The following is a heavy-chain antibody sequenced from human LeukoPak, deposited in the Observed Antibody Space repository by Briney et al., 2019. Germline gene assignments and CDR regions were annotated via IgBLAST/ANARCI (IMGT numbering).Heavy chain of an antibody. CDR3: ARAQLGELFFDY. CDR2: IYSGGST. V-gene: IGHV3-53*01. D-gene: IGHD3-16*01. Sequence: GGSLRLSCAASGFTVSSNYMSWVRQAPGKGLEWVSVIYSGGSTYYADSVKGRFTISRDNSKNTLYLQMNSLRAEDTAVYYCARAQLGELFFDYWGQGTLVTVSS. J-gene: IGHJ4*02. CDR1: GFTVSSNY.